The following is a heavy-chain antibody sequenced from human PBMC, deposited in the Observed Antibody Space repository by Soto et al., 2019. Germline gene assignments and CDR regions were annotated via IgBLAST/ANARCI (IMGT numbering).Heavy chain of an antibody. V-gene: IGHV1-18*01. D-gene: IGHD3-10*01. CDR3: ARGRVRGESAYGMDV. J-gene: IGHJ6*02. CDR2: ISAYNGNT. CDR1: GYTFTSYG. Sequence: AASVKVSCKASGYTFTSYGISWVRQAPGQGLEWMGWISAYNGNTNYAQKLQGRVTMTTDTSTSTAYMELRSLRSDDTAVYYFARGRVRGESAYGMDVWGQGTTVTVSS.